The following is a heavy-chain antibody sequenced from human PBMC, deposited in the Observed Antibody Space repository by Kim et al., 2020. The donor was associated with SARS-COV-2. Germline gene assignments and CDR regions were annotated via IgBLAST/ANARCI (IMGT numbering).Heavy chain of an antibody. D-gene: IGHD3-10*01. CDR2: IYHSGST. Sequence: SETLSLTCAVSGGSISSSNWWSWVRQPPGKGLEWIGEIYHSGSTNYNPSLKSRVTISVDKSKNQFSLKLSSVTAADTAVYYCARDTRYYGSGSLSLHFDYWGQGTLVTVSS. CDR1: GGSISSSNW. CDR3: ARDTRYYGSGSLSLHFDY. J-gene: IGHJ4*02. V-gene: IGHV4-4*02.